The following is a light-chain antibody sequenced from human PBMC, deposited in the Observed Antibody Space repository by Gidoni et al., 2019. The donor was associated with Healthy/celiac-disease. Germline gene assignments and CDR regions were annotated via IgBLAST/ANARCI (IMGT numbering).Light chain of an antibody. CDR3: QQSYRTPPT. CDR2: AAS. J-gene: IGKJ1*01. Sequence: DIQMTQSPSSLSASVGARVTITCRASQSISSYLNWYQQKPGKAPKLLIYAASSLQSGVPSRFSGSGSGTDFTLTISSLQPEDFATYYCQQSYRTPPTFXXXTKVEIK. V-gene: IGKV1-39*01. CDR1: QSISSY.